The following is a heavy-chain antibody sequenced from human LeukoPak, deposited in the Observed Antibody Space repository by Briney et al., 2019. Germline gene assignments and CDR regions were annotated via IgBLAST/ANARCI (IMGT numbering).Heavy chain of an antibody. V-gene: IGHV3-21*01. Sequence: PGGSLRLSCAASGFTFSDHNMNWVRQATGKGLEWVSSISSTSTYIYYADSLKGRFTISRGNAKNSVYLQMNSLRADDTAVYYCARVLNYFEYWGQGTLVTVSS. CDR3: ARVLNYFEY. CDR1: GFTFSDHN. J-gene: IGHJ4*02. CDR2: ISSTSTYI.